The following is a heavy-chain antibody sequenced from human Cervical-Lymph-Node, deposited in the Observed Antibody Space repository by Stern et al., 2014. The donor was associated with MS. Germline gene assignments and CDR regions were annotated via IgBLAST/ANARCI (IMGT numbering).Heavy chain of an antibody. CDR2: IYPASADT. J-gene: IGHJ4*02. CDR1: GYIFANHW. V-gene: IGHV5-51*03. CDR3: ARRDGSQTGYSYGWVDS. D-gene: IGHD5-12*01. Sequence: VQLVQSGPEVKKPGESLKLSCQGSGYIFANHWIAWVRQKPGKGLAWMGNIYPASADTRYTPSFQCQVTMSVDKSVNAAYLHLNSLRASDTAMYYFARRDGSQTGYSYGWVDSWGQGSLVIVSS.